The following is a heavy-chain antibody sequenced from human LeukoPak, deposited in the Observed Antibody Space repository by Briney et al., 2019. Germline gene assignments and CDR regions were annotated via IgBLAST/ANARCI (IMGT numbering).Heavy chain of an antibody. CDR1: GGSISSGGYY. J-gene: IGHJ3*02. CDR3: ARAPRDSSGYYAQENAFDI. Sequence: SETLSLTCTVSGGSISSGGYYWSWIRQHPGKGLEWIGYTYYSGSTYYNPSLKSRVTISVDTSKNQFSLKLSSVTAADTAVYYCARAPRDSSGYYAQENAFDIWGQGTMVTVSS. CDR2: TYYSGST. V-gene: IGHV4-31*03. D-gene: IGHD3-22*01.